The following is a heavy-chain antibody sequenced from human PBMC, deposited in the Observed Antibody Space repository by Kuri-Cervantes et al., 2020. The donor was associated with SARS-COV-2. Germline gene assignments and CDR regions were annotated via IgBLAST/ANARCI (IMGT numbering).Heavy chain of an antibody. Sequence: GSLRLSCAVYGGSFSDYSWSWIRQPPGKGLEWIGEINHSGSTNYNPSLKSRVTISVDTSKNQFSLKLSSVTAADTAVYYCARDRRPIVVVPHYYYGMDVWGQGTTVTVSS. D-gene: IGHD3-22*01. CDR1: GGSFSDYS. CDR3: ARDRRPIVVVPHYYYGMDV. CDR2: INHSGST. V-gene: IGHV4-34*01. J-gene: IGHJ6*02.